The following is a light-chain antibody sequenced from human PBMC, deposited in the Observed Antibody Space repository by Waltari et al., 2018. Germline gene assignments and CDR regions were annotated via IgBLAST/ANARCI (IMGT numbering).Light chain of an antibody. CDR1: QSVLYSPNNKNY. CDR2: GAS. CDR3: QQYYTIPVT. Sequence: DIVMTQSPASLAVSLGERATINCKSSQSVLYSPNNKNYLAWYQQKPGKPPKMLIYGASTRESGVPDRFSGSGSGTDFTLTISSLQAEDVAVYYCQQYYTIPVTFGQGTKVEIK. V-gene: IGKV4-1*01. J-gene: IGKJ1*01.